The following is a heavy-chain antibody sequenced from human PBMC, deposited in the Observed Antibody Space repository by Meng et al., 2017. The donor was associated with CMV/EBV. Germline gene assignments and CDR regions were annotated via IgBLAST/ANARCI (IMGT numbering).Heavy chain of an antibody. CDR2: ISYDGSNK. D-gene: IGHD3-10*01. J-gene: IGHJ4*02. CDR1: GFTFSCYA. Sequence: SGFTFSCYAMHWVRQAPGKGLEWVAVISYDGSNKYYADSVKGRFTISRDNSKNTLYLQMNSLRAEDTAVYYCARDWSYGSGSYLVYWGQGTLVTVSS. CDR3: ARDWSYGSGSYLVY. V-gene: IGHV3-30*04.